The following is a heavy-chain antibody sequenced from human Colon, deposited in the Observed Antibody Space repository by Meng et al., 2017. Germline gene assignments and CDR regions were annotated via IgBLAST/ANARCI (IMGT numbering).Heavy chain of an antibody. CDR2: IYYTGNT. J-gene: IGHJ5*02. D-gene: IGHD2-21*02. V-gene: IGHV4-61*08. CDR3: ARVNGDFDEAWFDP. Sequence: AQLQGSGPGLVRPSENLSRPLTVSCAAVGCGDYNGSWIRQPPGKGLEWLGYIYYTGNTNYNPSLKNRVTISLDTSNNQFSLKLTSMTAADAAIYYCARVNGDFDEAWFDPWGQGTLVTVSS. CDR1: CAAVGCGDYN.